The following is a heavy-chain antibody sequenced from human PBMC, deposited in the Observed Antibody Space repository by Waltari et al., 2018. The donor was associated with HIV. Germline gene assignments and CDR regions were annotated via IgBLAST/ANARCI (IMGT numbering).Heavy chain of an antibody. J-gene: IGHJ4*02. Sequence: QVQLQESGPGLVKPSETLFLTCTVSGGSISTYYWSWIRQPPGKGLEWIGYIYYSGNTNYNPSLQSRVTISVDTSKNQFSLKLSSVTAADTAIYYCARLPADWGQGTLVNVSS. CDR2: IYYSGNT. V-gene: IGHV4-59*01. CDR1: GGSISTYY. CDR3: ARLPAD.